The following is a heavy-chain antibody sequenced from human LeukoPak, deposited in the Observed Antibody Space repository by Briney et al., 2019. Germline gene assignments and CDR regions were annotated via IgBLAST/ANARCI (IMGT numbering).Heavy chain of an antibody. Sequence: PSETLSLTCTVSGGSISSGGYYWSWIRQHPGKGLEWIGYIYYSGSTYYNPSLKSRVTISVDTSKNQFSLKLSSVTAADTAVYYCARGAYSSGSYFDYWGQGTLVTVSS. D-gene: IGHD6-19*01. CDR2: IYYSGST. CDR3: ARGAYSSGSYFDY. J-gene: IGHJ4*02. V-gene: IGHV4-31*03. CDR1: GGSISSGGYY.